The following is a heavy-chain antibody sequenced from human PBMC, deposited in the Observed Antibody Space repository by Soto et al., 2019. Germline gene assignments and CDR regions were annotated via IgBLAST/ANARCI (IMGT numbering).Heavy chain of an antibody. CDR2: VSGNGGNT. CDR3: AKDRMGASGWFDP. CDR1: GFSFSSYT. J-gene: IGHJ5*02. D-gene: IGHD1-26*01. Sequence: PGGSLRLSCVASGFSFSSYTMNWVRQAPGKGLEWVSGVSGNGGNTYYADSVKGRFSISRDNSKNTLYLQLNGLRAEDTAIYYCAKDRMGASGWFDPWGQGTPVTVSS. V-gene: IGHV3-23*01.